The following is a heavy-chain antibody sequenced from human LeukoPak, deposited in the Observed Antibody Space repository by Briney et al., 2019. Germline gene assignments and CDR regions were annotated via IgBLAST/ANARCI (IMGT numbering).Heavy chain of an antibody. J-gene: IGHJ2*01. V-gene: IGHV4-38-2*02. CDR2: IYHSGST. Sequence: SETLSLTCTVSGYSISSGYYWGWIRQPPGKGLEWIGSIYHSGSTYYNPSLKSRVTISVDTSKNQFSLKLSSVTAADTAVYYCASLHNYYDSSGAWYFDLWGRGTLVTVS. CDR3: ASLHNYYDSSGAWYFDL. D-gene: IGHD3-22*01. CDR1: GYSISSGYY.